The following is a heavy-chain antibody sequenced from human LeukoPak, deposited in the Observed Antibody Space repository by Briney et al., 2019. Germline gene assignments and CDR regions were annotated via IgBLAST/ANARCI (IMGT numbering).Heavy chain of an antibody. J-gene: IGHJ4*02. CDR3: AKHFYDGTGSLFDY. CDR2: IGGSDGHI. V-gene: IGHV3-23*01. Sequence: GGSLRLSCVASGFTFSSYGMSWVRQAPGKGLEWVSAIGGSDGHIYYADSVKGRFTISRDNSKNTLYLQMNGLRAEDTAVYYCAKHFYDGTGSLFDYWGQGTLVTVSS. D-gene: IGHD3-22*01. CDR1: GFTFSSYG.